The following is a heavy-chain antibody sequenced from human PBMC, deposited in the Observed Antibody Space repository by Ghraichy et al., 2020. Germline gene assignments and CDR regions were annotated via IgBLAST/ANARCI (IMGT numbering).Heavy chain of an antibody. CDR3: VVVTAIPRGGYYYYGMDV. J-gene: IGHJ6*02. Sequence: GGSLRLSCAASGFTFIGSAMHWVRQASGKGLECVGRIRSKANSYATAYAASVKGRFTISRDDSKNTAYLQMNSLKTEDTAVYYCVVVTAIPRGGYYYYGMDVWGQGTTVTVSS. CDR1: GFTFIGSA. CDR2: IRSKANSYAT. V-gene: IGHV3-73*01. D-gene: IGHD2-21*02.